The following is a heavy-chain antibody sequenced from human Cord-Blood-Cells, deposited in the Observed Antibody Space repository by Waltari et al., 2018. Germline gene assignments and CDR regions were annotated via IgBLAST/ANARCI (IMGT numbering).Heavy chain of an antibody. D-gene: IGHD2-2*03. V-gene: IGHV4-38-2*02. CDR1: GYSISSGYY. Sequence: QVQLQESGPGLVKPSETLSLTCTVSGYSISSGYYWGWIRQPPGKGLEWIGSIYHSGITYYNPSLRSRVTISVDTSKNQFSLKLSSVTAADTAVYYCARERDGYCSSTSCNWFDPWGQGTLVTVSS. J-gene: IGHJ5*02. CDR3: ARERDGYCSSTSCNWFDP. CDR2: IYHSGIT.